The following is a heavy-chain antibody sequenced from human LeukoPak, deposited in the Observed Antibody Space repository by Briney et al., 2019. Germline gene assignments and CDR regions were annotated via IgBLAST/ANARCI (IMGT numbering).Heavy chain of an antibody. CDR3: AGGGDYDSSGYYRRHYFDY. V-gene: IGHV3-11*01. CDR1: GFTFSDYY. Sequence: GGSLRLSCAASGFTFSDYYMSWIRQAPGKGLEWVSYISSSGSTIYYADSVKGRFTISRDNSKNTLYLQMNSLRAEDTAVYYCAGGGDYDSSGYYRRHYFDYWGQGTLVTVSS. CDR2: ISSSGSTI. D-gene: IGHD3-22*01. J-gene: IGHJ4*02.